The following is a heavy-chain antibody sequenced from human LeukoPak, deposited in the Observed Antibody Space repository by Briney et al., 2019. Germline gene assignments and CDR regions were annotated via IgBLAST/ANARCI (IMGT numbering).Heavy chain of an antibody. D-gene: IGHD3-10*01. V-gene: IGHV1-2*02. CDR3: ARDSFGHDNDFDY. CDR2: MNSNSGGT. Sequence: ASVTVSCKASGHTFTDYFLHWVRQAPGQGLEWMGWMNSNSGGTHYAHKFRGRVTMTRDTSISTAYMELTNLRSDDTAVYYCARDSFGHDNDFDYWGQGTLVTVSS. CDR1: GHTFTDYF. J-gene: IGHJ4*02.